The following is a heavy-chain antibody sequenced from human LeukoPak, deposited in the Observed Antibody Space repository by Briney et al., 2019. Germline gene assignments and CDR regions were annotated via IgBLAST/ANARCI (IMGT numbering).Heavy chain of an antibody. CDR3: ARMTTVVTPGTDY. J-gene: IGHJ4*02. Sequence: NPSETLSLTCTVSGGSISSYYWSWIRQPPGKGLEWIGYIYCSGSTNYNPSLKSRVTISVDTSKNQISLKLSSVTAADTAVYYCARMTTVVTPGTDYWGQGTLVTVSS. D-gene: IGHD4-23*01. CDR2: IYCSGST. CDR1: GGSISSYY. V-gene: IGHV4-59*12.